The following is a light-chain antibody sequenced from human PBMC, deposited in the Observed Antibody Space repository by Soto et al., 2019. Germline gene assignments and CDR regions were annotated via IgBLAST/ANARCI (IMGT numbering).Light chain of an antibody. CDR1: QSISSW. CDR2: KAS. J-gene: IGKJ1*01. CDR3: QQYNSYST. V-gene: IGKV1-5*03. Sequence: DIQLTQSPSTLSASVGDRVTITCRASQSISSWFAWYQQKPGKAPKLLIYKASSLESGVPSRFSGSGSGTEFTITISSLKSDDFATYYCQQYNSYSTFGQGTKVEIK.